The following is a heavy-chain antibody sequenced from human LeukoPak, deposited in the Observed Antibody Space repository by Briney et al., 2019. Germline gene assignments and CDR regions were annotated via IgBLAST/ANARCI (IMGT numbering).Heavy chain of an antibody. V-gene: IGHV4-34*01. J-gene: IGHJ4*02. Sequence: SETLSLTCAVYGGSFSGYYWSWIRQPPGKGLEWIGEINHSGSTNYNPSLKSRVTISVDTSKNQFSLKLSSVTAADTAVYYCARGFYVRYYDSSGYYPKSFDYWGQGTLVTVSS. D-gene: IGHD3-22*01. CDR1: GGSFSGYY. CDR3: ARGFYVRYYDSSGYYPKSFDY. CDR2: INHSGST.